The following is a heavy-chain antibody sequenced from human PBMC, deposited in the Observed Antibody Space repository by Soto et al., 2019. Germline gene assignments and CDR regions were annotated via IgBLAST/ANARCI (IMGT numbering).Heavy chain of an antibody. CDR1: GFTFTSSA. J-gene: IGHJ6*02. Sequence: SVKVSCKASGFTFTSSAVQWVRQARGQRLEWIGWIVVGSGNTNYAQKFQERVTITRDMSTSTAYMELSSLRSEDTAVYYCAASDYSIYYYYGMDVWGQGTTVTVSS. CDR2: IVVGSGNT. D-gene: IGHD4-4*01. V-gene: IGHV1-58*01. CDR3: AASDYSIYYYYGMDV.